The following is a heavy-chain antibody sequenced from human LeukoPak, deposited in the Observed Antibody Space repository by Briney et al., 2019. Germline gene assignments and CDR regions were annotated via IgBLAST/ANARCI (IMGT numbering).Heavy chain of an antibody. J-gene: IGHJ3*02. CDR2: IYSGGST. D-gene: IGHD5-12*01. CDR1: GFTVSSNY. CDR3: ARAGYSGYENAFDI. V-gene: IGHV3-53*01. Sequence: GGSLRLSCAASGFTVSSNYMSWVRQAPGKGLEWVSVIYSGGSTYYADSVKGRFTISRDNSKNTLYLQMNSLRAEDTAVYYCARAGYSGYENAFDIWGQGTMVTVSS.